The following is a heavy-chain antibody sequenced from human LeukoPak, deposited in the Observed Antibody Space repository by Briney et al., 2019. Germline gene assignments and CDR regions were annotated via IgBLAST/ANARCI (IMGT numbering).Heavy chain of an antibody. J-gene: IGHJ5*02. CDR1: GGSISSGGYY. V-gene: IGHV4-39*01. Sequence: SETLSLTCTVSGGSISSGGYYWSWIRQPPGKGLEWIGEINHSGSTNYNPSLKSRVTISVDTSKNQFSLKLSSVTAADTAVYYCARHAEYYYGSGSWSPRGWFDPWGQGTLVTASS. D-gene: IGHD3-10*01. CDR2: INHSGST. CDR3: ARHAEYYYGSGSWSPRGWFDP.